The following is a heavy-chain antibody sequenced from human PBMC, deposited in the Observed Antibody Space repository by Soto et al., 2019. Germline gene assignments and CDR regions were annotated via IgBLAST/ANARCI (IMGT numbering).Heavy chain of an antibody. CDR2: INPNSGGT. V-gene: IGHV1-2*04. Sequence: ASVKVSCKASGYTFTGYYMHWVRQAPGQGLEWMGWINPNSGGTNYAQKFQGWVTMTRDTSISTAYMELSRLRSDDTAVYYCARVLGSYGSGSYSAHWFDPWGQGTLVTVS. J-gene: IGHJ5*02. CDR1: GYTFTGYY. D-gene: IGHD3-10*01. CDR3: ARVLGSYGSGSYSAHWFDP.